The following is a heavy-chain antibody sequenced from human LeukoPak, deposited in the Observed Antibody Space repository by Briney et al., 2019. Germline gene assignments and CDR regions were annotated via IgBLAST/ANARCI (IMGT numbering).Heavy chain of an antibody. V-gene: IGHV3-7*03. J-gene: IGHJ6*02. CDR2: INHNGNVN. CDR1: GFTFSSYW. CDR3: TRGGGLDV. Sequence: GGSLRLSCAASGFTFSSYWMNWAREAPGEGLEWVASINHNGNVNYYVDSVTGRFTISRDNAKNSLYLQMSNLRAEDTAVYFCTRGGGLDVWGQGATVTVS. D-gene: IGHD3-16*01.